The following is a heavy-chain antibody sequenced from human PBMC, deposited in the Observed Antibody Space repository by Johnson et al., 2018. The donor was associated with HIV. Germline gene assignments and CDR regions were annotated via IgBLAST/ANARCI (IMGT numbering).Heavy chain of an antibody. CDR1: GFTFSSYG. CDR3: VRVELGAFDI. J-gene: IGHJ3*02. D-gene: IGHD1-7*01. CDR2: INWNGGST. V-gene: IGHV3-20*04. Sequence: VQLVESGGGVVQPGGSLRLSCAASGFTFSSYGMHWVRQAPGKGLEWVSGINWNGGSTGYADSVKGRFTISRDNAKNSLYLQINSLKTEDTAVYYCVRVELGAFDIWGQGTMVTVSS.